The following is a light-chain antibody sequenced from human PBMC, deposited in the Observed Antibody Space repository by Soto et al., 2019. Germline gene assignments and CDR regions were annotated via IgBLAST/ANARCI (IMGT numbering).Light chain of an antibody. V-gene: IGLV2-14*01. CDR1: XXXVGGYNY. Sequence: QSVLTQPASVSGSPGQSITISCTXXXXXVGGYNYVSWYQQHPGKAPKLMIYEVSNRPSGVSNRFSGSKSGNTASLTISGLQAEDEADYYCSSYTSSSTLVFGGGTKLTVL. CDR3: SSYTSSSTLV. J-gene: IGLJ2*01. CDR2: EVS.